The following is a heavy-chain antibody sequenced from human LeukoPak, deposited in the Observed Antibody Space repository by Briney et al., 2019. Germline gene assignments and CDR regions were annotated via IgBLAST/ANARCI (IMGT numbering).Heavy chain of an antibody. CDR1: GYTFTSHD. V-gene: IGHV1-8*01. CDR2: MSPNSGDT. Sequence: GASVKVSCKASGYTFTSHDINWVRQATGQGLERMGRMSPNSGDTGYAQKFQGRVAMTSDSSISTAYMELSSLRSEDTAIYYCVRTPPNWGFDYWGQGTLVTVSS. J-gene: IGHJ4*02. CDR3: VRTPPNWGFDY. D-gene: IGHD7-27*01.